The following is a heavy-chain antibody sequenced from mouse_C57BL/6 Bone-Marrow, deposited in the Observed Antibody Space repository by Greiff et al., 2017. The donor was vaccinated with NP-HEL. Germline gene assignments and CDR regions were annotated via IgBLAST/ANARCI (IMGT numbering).Heavy chain of an antibody. V-gene: IGHV1-69*01. CDR1: GYTFTSYW. CDR3: AKGMLRMDY. J-gene: IGHJ4*01. Sequence: QVQLQQSGAELVMPGASVKLSCKASGYTFTSYWMHWVKQRPGQGLEWIGEIDPSDSYTNYNQKFKGKSTLTVDKSSSTAYMQLSSLTSEDSAVYYCAKGMLRMDYWGQGTSVTVSS. D-gene: IGHD2-12*01. CDR2: IDPSDSYT.